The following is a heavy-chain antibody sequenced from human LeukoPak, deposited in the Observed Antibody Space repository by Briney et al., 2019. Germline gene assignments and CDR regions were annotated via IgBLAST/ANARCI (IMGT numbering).Heavy chain of an antibody. D-gene: IGHD6-25*01. CDR2: ISYDGSNK. CDR1: GFTFSSYG. V-gene: IGHV3-30*18. CDR3: AKLIAAFPTYYFDY. Sequence: GGSLRLSCAASGFTFSSYGMHWVRQAPGKGLEWVAVISYDGSNKYYADSVKGRFTISRDNSKNTLYLQMNSLRAEDTAVYYCAKLIAAFPTYYFDYWGQGTLVTVSS. J-gene: IGHJ4*02.